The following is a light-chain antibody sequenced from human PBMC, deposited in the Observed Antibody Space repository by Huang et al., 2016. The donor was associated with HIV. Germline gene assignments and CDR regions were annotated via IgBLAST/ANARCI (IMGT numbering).Light chain of an antibody. CDR3: QQSYSTLPYT. CDR2: AAS. CDR1: QSISSY. Sequence: DIQMTPSPSSLSASVGDRVTITCRASQSISSYLNWYQQKPGKAPKFLIYAASSLQSGVPARVSGSGYGTDFTLTISSLQPEDFATYYCQQSYSTLPYTFGQGTKLEIK. J-gene: IGKJ2*01. V-gene: IGKV1-39*01.